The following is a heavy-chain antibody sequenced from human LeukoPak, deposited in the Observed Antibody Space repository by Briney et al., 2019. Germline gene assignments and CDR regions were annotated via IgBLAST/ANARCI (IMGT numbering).Heavy chain of an antibody. Sequence: PGGSLRLSCAASGFTFSSYAMRWVRQAPGKGLEWVSAISGSGGSTYYADSVKGRFTISRDNTKNTLYLQMNSLRAEDTAVYYCAKDYDFWSGPPGHDAFDIWGQGTMVTVSS. V-gene: IGHV3-23*01. CDR2: ISGSGGST. D-gene: IGHD3-3*01. CDR1: GFTFSSYA. CDR3: AKDYDFWSGPPGHDAFDI. J-gene: IGHJ3*02.